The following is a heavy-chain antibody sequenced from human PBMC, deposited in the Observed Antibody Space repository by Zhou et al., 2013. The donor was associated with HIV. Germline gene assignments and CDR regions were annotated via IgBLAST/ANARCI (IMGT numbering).Heavy chain of an antibody. J-gene: IGHJ4*02. CDR2: IHHSGST. CDR3: ARAYYHGSGSYWEDY. Sequence: VQLQESGPGLVKPSETLSLTCAVSGYSISSGYYWGWIRQPPGKGLEWIGSIHHSGSTYYNPSLKSRVTISLDTSKNQFSLKLSSVTAADTAVYYCARAYYHGSGSYWEDYWGQGTLVTVSS. D-gene: IGHD3-10*01. CDR1: GYSISSGYY. V-gene: IGHV4-38-2*01.